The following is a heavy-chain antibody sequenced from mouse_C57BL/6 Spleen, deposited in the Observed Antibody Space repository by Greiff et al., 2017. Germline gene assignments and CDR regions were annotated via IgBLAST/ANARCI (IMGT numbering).Heavy chain of an antibody. Sequence: ESGPGLVKPSQSLSLTCSVTGYSITSGYYWNWIRQFPGNKLEWMGYISYDGSNNYNPSLKNRISITRDTSKNQFFLKLNSVTTEDTATYYCARDLAMAPFAYWGQGTLVTVSA. V-gene: IGHV3-6*01. CDR2: ISYDGSN. D-gene: IGHD1-1*02. CDR1: GYSITSGYY. CDR3: ARDLAMAPFAY. J-gene: IGHJ3*01.